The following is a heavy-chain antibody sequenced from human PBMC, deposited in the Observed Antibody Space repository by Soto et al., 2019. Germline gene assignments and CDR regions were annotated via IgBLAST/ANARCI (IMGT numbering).Heavy chain of an antibody. V-gene: IGHV4-34*01. J-gene: IGHJ4*02. Sequence: QVQLQQWGAGLLTPSETLSLTCAVYCGSFSGYYWSWIRQHPGKRLEWIGEINHSGSTNYNPSLKSRVNISVDTSKNQFSLKLSSVTAADTAVYYCARSSIAARDDYWGQGTLVTVSS. CDR3: ARSSIAARDDY. D-gene: IGHD6-6*01. CDR2: INHSGST. CDR1: CGSFSGYY.